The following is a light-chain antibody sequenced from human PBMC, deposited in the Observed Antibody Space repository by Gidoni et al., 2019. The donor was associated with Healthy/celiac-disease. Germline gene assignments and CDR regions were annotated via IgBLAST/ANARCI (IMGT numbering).Light chain of an antibody. CDR1: QSISSY. Sequence: DIKMTQSPSSLSASVGDRVTIPYRASQSISSYLNWYQQKPGKAPKLLIYAASSLQRGVPSRFSGSGSGTDFTLTISSLQPEDFATYYCQQSYSTPQTFGQGTKLEIK. CDR3: QQSYSTPQT. V-gene: IGKV1-39*01. J-gene: IGKJ2*01. CDR2: AAS.